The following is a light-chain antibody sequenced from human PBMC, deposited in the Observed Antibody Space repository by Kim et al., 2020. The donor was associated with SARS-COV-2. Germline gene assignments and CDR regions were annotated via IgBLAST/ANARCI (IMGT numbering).Light chain of an antibody. Sequence: PGERATLTSRTSQSVSSNLAWYQQKPGQAPRLLIYGASTRATGIPARFSGSGSGTEFTLTISSLQSEDFAVYYCQQYNNWPPGITFGQGTRLEIK. CDR1: QSVSSN. J-gene: IGKJ5*01. V-gene: IGKV3-15*01. CDR3: QQYNNWPPGIT. CDR2: GAS.